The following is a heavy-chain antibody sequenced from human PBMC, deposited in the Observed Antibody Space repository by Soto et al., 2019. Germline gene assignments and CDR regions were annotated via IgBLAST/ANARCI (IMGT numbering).Heavy chain of an antibody. CDR3: ARRGYCSGGSCYEDGLYYYGMDV. CDR2: IDPSDSYT. CDR1: GYSFTSYW. D-gene: IGHD2-15*01. V-gene: IGHV5-10-1*03. Sequence: EVQLVQSGAEVKKPGESLRISCKGSGYSFTSYWISWVRQMPGKGLEWMGRIDPSDSYTNYSPSFQGHVTISADKSISTAYLQWSSLKASDTAMYYCARRGYCSGGSCYEDGLYYYGMDVWGQGTTVTVSS. J-gene: IGHJ6*02.